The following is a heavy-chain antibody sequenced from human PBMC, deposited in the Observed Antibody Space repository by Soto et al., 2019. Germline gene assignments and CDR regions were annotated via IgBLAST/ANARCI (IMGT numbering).Heavy chain of an antibody. CDR3: ARPLKRYASGCYGWFDP. CDR1: GGSFSGYY. D-gene: IGHD3-10*01. J-gene: IGHJ5*02. V-gene: IGHV4-34*01. Sequence: PSETLSLTCAVYGGSFSGYYWSWIRQPPGKGLEWIGEINHSGSTNYNPSLKSRVTISVDASKNQFSLKLSSVTAADTALYYCARPLKRYASGCYGWFDPWGQGTLVTVSS. CDR2: INHSGST.